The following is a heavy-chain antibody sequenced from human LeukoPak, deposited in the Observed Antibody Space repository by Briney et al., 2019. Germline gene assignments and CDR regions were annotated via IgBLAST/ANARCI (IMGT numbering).Heavy chain of an antibody. J-gene: IGHJ6*02. Sequence: ASVKVSCKASGYTFTGYYMHWVRQAPGQGLEWMGWINPNSGGTNYAQKFQGRVTMTRDTSISTAYMELSRLRSDDTAVYYCARYPYCSGGSCYSGDLHYYYGMDVWGQGTTVTVSS. D-gene: IGHD2-15*01. CDR2: INPNSGGT. CDR1: GYTFTGYY. CDR3: ARYPYCSGGSCYSGDLHYYYGMDV. V-gene: IGHV1-2*02.